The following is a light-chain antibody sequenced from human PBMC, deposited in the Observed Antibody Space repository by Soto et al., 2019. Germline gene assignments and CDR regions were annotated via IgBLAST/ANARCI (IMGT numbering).Light chain of an antibody. CDR3: QQYNSYSWT. CDR1: QSISSW. J-gene: IGKJ1*01. CDR2: KAS. Sequence: DIQMTQSPSTLSASVGDRVTITCRASQSISSWLAWYQQRPGKAPKLLIHKASSLESGVPSRFSGSGSGTEFTLIISSLQPDDFVTYYCQQYNSYSWTFGQGTKVEIK. V-gene: IGKV1-5*03.